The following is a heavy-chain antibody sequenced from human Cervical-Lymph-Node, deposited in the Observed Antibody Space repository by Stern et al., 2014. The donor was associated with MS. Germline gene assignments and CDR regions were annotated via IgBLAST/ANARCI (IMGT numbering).Heavy chain of an antibody. CDR1: GYTFINYY. CDR3: AREYVEASGVGYLYYGLDV. Sequence: VQLVQSGAAVKKPGASVKVSCKASGYTFINYYMHWVRQAPGHGLEWMGIINTLGGSTDYTPKIQGRLTMTRDTSTTTVSMELSGLRPEDTAVYYCAREYVEASGVGYLYYGLDVWGQGTTVIVSS. CDR2: INTLGGST. V-gene: IGHV1-46*01. D-gene: IGHD2-21*02. J-gene: IGHJ6*02.